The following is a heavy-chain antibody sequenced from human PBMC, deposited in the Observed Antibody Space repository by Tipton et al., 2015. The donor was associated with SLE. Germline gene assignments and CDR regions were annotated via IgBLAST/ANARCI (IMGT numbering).Heavy chain of an antibody. CDR2: MYYGGAP. D-gene: IGHD3-10*01. V-gene: IGHV4-39*01. J-gene: IGHJ4*02. Sequence: TLSLTCTVSGGSVGSTKDYWGWVRQPPGKGLEWIGSMYYGGAPYHNPSLRSRVTLSVATSKNQFSLNVSSVTAADTAVYYCARHGLHYGPETPFDFWGQGTLVTVSS. CDR1: GGSVGSTKDY. CDR3: ARHGLHYGPETPFDF.